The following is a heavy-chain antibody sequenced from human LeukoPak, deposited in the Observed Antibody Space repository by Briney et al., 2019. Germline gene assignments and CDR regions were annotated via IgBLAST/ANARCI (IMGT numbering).Heavy chain of an antibody. Sequence: SETLSLTCTVSGGSISSGSYYWSWIRQPAGKGLEWIGRIYTSGSTNYNPSLKSRVTISVDKSKNQFSLKLSSVTAADTAVYYCARTRTMVRGVGIAVYYFDYWGQGTLVTVSS. V-gene: IGHV4-61*02. D-gene: IGHD3-10*01. J-gene: IGHJ4*02. CDR1: GGSISSGSYY. CDR2: IYTSGST. CDR3: ARTRTMVRGVGIAVYYFDY.